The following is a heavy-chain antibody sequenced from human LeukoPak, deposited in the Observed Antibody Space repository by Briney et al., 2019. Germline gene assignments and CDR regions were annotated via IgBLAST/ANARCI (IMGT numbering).Heavy chain of an antibody. Sequence: ETLSLTCTVSGGSISSYYWSWIRQPPGKGLEWIGYIYYSGSTNSNPSLKSRVTISVDTSKNQFSLKVSSVTAADTAVYYCARALTPGYCSGGTCSYFDYWGQGTQVTVSS. V-gene: IGHV4-59*01. CDR1: GGSISSYY. D-gene: IGHD2-15*01. CDR3: ARALTPGYCSGGTCSYFDY. J-gene: IGHJ4*02. CDR2: IYYSGST.